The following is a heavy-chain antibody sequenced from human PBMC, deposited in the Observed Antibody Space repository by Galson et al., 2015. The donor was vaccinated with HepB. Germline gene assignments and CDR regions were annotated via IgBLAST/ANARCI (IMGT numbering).Heavy chain of an antibody. V-gene: IGHV3-30*02. J-gene: IGHJ4*02. D-gene: IGHD6-19*01. Sequence: SLRLSCAASRFTFSAYDMNWVRQAPGKGLEWVAFIRYDESTKYYADSVKGRFTISRDNSKNTLYLQMSSLRAEDTALYYCASNDHSGWNGYWGQGTLVTVSS. CDR1: RFTFSAYD. CDR2: IRYDESTK. CDR3: ASNDHSGWNGY.